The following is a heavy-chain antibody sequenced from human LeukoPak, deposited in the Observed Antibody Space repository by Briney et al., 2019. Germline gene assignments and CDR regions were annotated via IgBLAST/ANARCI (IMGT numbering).Heavy chain of an antibody. CDR1: GFTFSSFG. V-gene: IGHV3-30*03. CDR2: IANDGKTT. J-gene: IGHJ5*02. CDR3: ARDFKEADP. Sequence: GGSLRLSCAASGFTFSSFGMHWVRQAPGKGLEWVAVIANDGKTTYYADSVKGRFSISRDNAKKTLYLQMNSVRAEDTAVYYCARDFKEADPWGQGTLVTVSS.